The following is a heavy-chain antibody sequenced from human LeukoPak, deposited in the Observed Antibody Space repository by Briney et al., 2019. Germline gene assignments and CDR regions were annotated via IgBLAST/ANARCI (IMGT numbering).Heavy chain of an antibody. CDR3: ARSRRGSGWYSGWFDP. CDR1: GGSISSYY. D-gene: IGHD6-19*01. J-gene: IGHJ5*02. V-gene: IGHV4-59*01. Sequence: SETLPLTCTVSGGSISSYYWSWIRQPPGKGLEWIGYIYYSGSTNYNPSLKSRVIISVDTSRNQFSLKLSSVTAADTAVYYCARSRRGSGWYSGWFDPWGQGTLVTVSS. CDR2: IYYSGST.